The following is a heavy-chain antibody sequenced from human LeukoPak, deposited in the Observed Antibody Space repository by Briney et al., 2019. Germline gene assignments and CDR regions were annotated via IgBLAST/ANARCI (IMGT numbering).Heavy chain of an antibody. V-gene: IGHV3-72*01. CDR3: AQFAKGG. CDR1: GVTFSDNY. Sequence: GGSLRLSCAASGVTFSDNYMDWVRQAPGKGLEWVGRIKHKAHSYTTEYAASVKGRFTISRDDSKSSLYLQMNSLKIEDTAVYYCAQFAKGGWGQGTLVTVSS. CDR2: IKHKAHSYTT. D-gene: IGHD2-21*01. J-gene: IGHJ4*02.